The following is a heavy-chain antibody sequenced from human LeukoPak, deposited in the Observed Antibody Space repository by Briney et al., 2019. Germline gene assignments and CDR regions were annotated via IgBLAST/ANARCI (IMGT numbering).Heavy chain of an antibody. D-gene: IGHD6-19*01. V-gene: IGHV1-69*02. J-gene: IGHJ6*02. CDR2: IIPILGIA. Sequence: GASVKVSCKASGGTFSSYTISWVRQAPGQGLEWMGRIIPILGIANYAQKFQGRVTITADKSTSTAYMELSSLRSEDTAVYYCARGIAVAGTPSWYYGTDVWGQGTTVTVSS. CDR1: GGTFSSYT. CDR3: ARGIAVAGTPSWYYGTDV.